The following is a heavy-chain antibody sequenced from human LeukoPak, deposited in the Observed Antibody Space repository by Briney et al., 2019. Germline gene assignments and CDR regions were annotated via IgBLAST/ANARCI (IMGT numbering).Heavy chain of an antibody. V-gene: IGHV3-74*01. D-gene: IGHD4-17*01. CDR2: INSDGSGT. Sequence: GGSLRLSCAASGFTFNSYWMHWVRQAPGKGLVWVSRINSDGSGTSDADFVKGRFTISRDNSKNTLYLQMNSLRAEDTAMYYCSRGSTYGDPPDYWGKGTLVTVSS. CDR1: GFTFNSYW. J-gene: IGHJ4*02. CDR3: SRGSTYGDPPDY.